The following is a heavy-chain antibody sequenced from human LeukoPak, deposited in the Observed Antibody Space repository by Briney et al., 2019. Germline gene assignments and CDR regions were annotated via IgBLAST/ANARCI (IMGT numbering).Heavy chain of an antibody. Sequence: GGSLRLSCAASGFXFSSYGIHWVRQAPGKGLVWVAVIWYDGSNKYYADSVKGRFTISRDNSKNTLYLQMNSLRDEDTAVYYCARDDDYVWGTYRFDYWGQGTLVTVSS. D-gene: IGHD3-16*02. V-gene: IGHV3-33*01. J-gene: IGHJ4*02. CDR2: IWYDGSNK. CDR1: GFXFSSYG. CDR3: ARDDDYVWGTYRFDY.